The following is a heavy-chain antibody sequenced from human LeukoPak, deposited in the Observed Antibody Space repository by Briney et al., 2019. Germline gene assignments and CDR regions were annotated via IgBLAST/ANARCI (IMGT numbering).Heavy chain of an antibody. CDR3: TTDPYYYDSSGYYFAFDY. J-gene: IGHJ4*02. CDR2: IKSKTDGGTT. Sequence: GGSLRLSCAAPGFTFSNAWMNWVRQAPGKGLEWVGRIKSKTDGGTTDYAAPVKGRLTISRDDSKNTLYLHMNSLKTEDTAVYYCTTDPYYYDSSGYYFAFDYWGQGTLVTVSS. D-gene: IGHD3-22*01. V-gene: IGHV3-15*07. CDR1: GFTFSNAW.